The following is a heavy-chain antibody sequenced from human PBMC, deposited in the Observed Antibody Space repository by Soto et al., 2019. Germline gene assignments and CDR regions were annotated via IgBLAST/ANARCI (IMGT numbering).Heavy chain of an antibody. CDR3: ARGVGDWYDRENAFDI. CDR1: GYTFTGYY. V-gene: IGHV1-2*02. CDR2: INPNSGGT. J-gene: IGHJ3*02. Sequence: ASVKVSCKASGYTFTGYYMHWVLQAPGQGLEWMGWINPNSGGTNYAQKFQGRVTMTRDTSISTAYMELSRLRSDDTAVYYCARGVGDWYDRENAFDIWGQGTMVTVSS. D-gene: IGHD3-22*01.